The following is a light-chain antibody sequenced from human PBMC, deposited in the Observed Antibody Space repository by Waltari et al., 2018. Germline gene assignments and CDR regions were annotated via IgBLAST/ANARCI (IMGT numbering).Light chain of an antibody. CDR3: QQYGSSPLT. V-gene: IGKV3-20*01. J-gene: IGKJ4*01. CDR1: QSVSSSY. Sequence: EIVLTQSPGTLSLSPGERATLSCRASQSVSSSYLAWYQQKPGQAPRLLIYGVSSRATGIPDRFSGSGSGTDFPLTLSRLEPEDFAVYYCQQYGSSPLTFGGGTKVEIK. CDR2: GVS.